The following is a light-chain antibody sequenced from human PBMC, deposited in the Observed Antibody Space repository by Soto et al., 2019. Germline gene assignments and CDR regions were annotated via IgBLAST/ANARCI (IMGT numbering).Light chain of an antibody. J-gene: IGKJ3*01. CDR2: GAS. CDR3: QHFGTIPFT. CDR1: QSVSSTY. Sequence: EIVLTQSPGTLSLSPGERATLSCRASQSVSSTYLGWYQQKPGQAPRLLISGASNRATGIPDRFSGSGSGTDFTVTISRLSPEDFAVYYCQHFGTIPFTFGPGTKGDV. V-gene: IGKV3-20*01.